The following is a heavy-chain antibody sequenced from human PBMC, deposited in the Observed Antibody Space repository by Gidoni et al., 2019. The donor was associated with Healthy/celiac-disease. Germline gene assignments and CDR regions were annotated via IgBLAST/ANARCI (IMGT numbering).Heavy chain of an antibody. V-gene: IGHV3-23*01. Sequence: EVQLLESGGGLVQPGGSLRLSCAASGFTFSSYAMSWVRQAPGKGLEWVSAISGSGGSTYYADSVKGRFTISRDNSKNTLYLQMNSLRAEDTAVYYCAKVSGPSYITMIVVALDYWGQGTLVTVSS. CDR2: ISGSGGST. J-gene: IGHJ4*02. CDR1: GFTFSSYA. D-gene: IGHD3-22*01. CDR3: AKVSGPSYITMIVVALDY.